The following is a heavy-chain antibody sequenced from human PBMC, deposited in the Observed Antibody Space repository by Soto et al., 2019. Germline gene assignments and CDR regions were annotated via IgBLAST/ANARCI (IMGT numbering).Heavy chain of an antibody. CDR3: ARHYGSGTYPLDY. J-gene: IGHJ4*02. CDR2: IYHSGST. V-gene: IGHV4-59*08. D-gene: IGHD3-10*01. CDR1: GGSISSYY. Sequence: SETLSLTCTVSGGSISSYYWSWIRQPPGKGLEWIGHIYHSGSTYYSPSLQSRVTMSVDTSKNQFSLKLNSVTAADTAVYYCARHYGSGTYPLDYWGQGTLVTVSS.